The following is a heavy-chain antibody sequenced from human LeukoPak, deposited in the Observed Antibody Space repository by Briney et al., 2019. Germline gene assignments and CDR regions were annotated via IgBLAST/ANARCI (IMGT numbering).Heavy chain of an antibody. CDR1: GFTFSSYS. J-gene: IGHJ3*02. D-gene: IGHD6-19*01. Sequence: GGSLRLSCAASGFTFSSYSMNWVRQAPGKGLEWVSYISSSSSTIYYADSVKGRFTISRDNAKNSLYLQMNSLRAEDTAIYYCAKRFSSGWRYAFDIWGQGTMVTVSS. CDR2: ISSSSSTI. CDR3: AKRFSSGWRYAFDI. V-gene: IGHV3-48*01.